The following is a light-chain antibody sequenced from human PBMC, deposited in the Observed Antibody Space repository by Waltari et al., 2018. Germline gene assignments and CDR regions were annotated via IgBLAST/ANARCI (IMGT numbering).Light chain of an antibody. Sequence: DIVLSQSPDSLPVSLGERATVNCKSSQSLLYNSNNKNYLAWFQQKPGQPHTLLIYWASARKSGVPDRFSDSGSETDFTLTINSLQAEDVAVYFCQQYYKLPFTFGPGTIVDI. CDR3: QQYYKLPFT. V-gene: IGKV4-1*01. CDR2: WAS. J-gene: IGKJ3*01. CDR1: QSLLYNSNNKNY.